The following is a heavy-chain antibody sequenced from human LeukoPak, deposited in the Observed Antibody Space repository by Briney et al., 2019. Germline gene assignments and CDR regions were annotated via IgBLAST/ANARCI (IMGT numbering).Heavy chain of an antibody. CDR3: AAILDIAMTGKLGMDV. D-gene: IGHD3-9*01. CDR2: DT. J-gene: IGHJ6*02. V-gene: IGHV1-58*02. CDR1: GFSFTTSA. Sequence: ASVKVSCKASGFSFTTSAMYWVRQARGQRPEWIGGDTIYAQKFHQRVTITRDMSTNTAYMEVRGLRTEDTAVYCAAILDIAMTGKLGMDVWGQGTTVTVSS.